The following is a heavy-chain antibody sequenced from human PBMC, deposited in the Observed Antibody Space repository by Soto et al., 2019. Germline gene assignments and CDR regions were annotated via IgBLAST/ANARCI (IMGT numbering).Heavy chain of an antibody. D-gene: IGHD2-2*01. CDR1: GGSISSSSYS. Sequence: QLQLQESGPRLVKPSETLSLTCSVSGGSISSSSYSWGWIRQPPGKGLEWIGTIYYSGSTHYNPSLEGRVAISADTPNNQLSLRLSSVTAADTAVYYCGRQPGHCGSTTCFGDYSVEVW. J-gene: IGHJ6*01. V-gene: IGHV4-39*01. CDR2: IYYSGST. CDR3: GRQPGHCGSTTCFGDYSVEV.